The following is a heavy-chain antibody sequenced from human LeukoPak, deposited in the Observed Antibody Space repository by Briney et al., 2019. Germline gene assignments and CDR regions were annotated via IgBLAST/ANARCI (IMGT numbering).Heavy chain of an antibody. CDR1: GFTFDDYA. CDR2: ISSKAYGGTT. D-gene: IGHD5-18*01. J-gene: IGHJ6*03. V-gene: IGHV3-49*04. Sequence: GGSLRLSCTASGFTFDDYAMSWVRQAPGKGLEWVGFISSKAYGGTTEYAASVKGRFTISRDDSKSIAYLQMNSLKTEDTAVYYCTREIRGYSYGLDYYYYMDVWGKGTTVTVSS. CDR3: TREIRGYSYGLDYYYYMDV.